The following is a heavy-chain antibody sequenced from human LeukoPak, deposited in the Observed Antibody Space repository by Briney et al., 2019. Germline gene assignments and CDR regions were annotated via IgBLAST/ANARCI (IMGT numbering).Heavy chain of an antibody. D-gene: IGHD4-17*01. CDR2: ISGTSNSYK. J-gene: IGHJ4*02. CDR3: ARPSINDYGDFGY. CDR1: GFTFSSYS. V-gene: IGHV3-21*01. Sequence: GGSLRLSCAASGFTFSSYSLNWARQAPGKGLEWISSISGTSNSYKYYADSVKGRFTISRDDAKNSLYLQMNSLRAGDTAVYYCARPSINDYGDFGYWGQGALVTVSS.